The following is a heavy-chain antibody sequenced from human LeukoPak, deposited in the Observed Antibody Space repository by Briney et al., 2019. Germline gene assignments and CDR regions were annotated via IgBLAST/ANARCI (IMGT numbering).Heavy chain of an antibody. J-gene: IGHJ4*02. CDR1: GFTFNAFG. CDR2: IGTTSGAI. V-gene: IGHV3-48*01. D-gene: IGHD2-21*02. CDR3: ARFRTWGDKAFDY. Sequence: GGSLRLSCAASGFTFNAFGMNWVRKAPGKGLEWVSYIGTTSGAIYYADSVKGRFTISRDSAKNSLYLQMNSLRAEDTAVYYCARFRTWGDKAFDYWGQGTLVTVSS.